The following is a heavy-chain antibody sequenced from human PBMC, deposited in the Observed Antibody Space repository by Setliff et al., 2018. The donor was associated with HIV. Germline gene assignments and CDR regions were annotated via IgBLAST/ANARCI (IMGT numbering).Heavy chain of an antibody. Sequence: SETLSLTCVVSGYSISSGYYWGWIRQPPGKGLEWIGSIYHSGSTYYNPSLKSRVTISVDTSKNQFSLKLSSLTASATAVYYCARHGPELLWFGGSWFDPWGQGTLVTVSS. J-gene: IGHJ5*02. CDR1: GYSISSGYY. D-gene: IGHD3-10*01. CDR2: IYHSGST. V-gene: IGHV4-38-2*01. CDR3: ARHGPELLWFGGSWFDP.